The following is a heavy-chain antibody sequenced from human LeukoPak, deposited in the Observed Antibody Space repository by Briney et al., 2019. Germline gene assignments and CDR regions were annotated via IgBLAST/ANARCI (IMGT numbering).Heavy chain of an antibody. V-gene: IGHV3-23*01. CDR1: GFTFSSYA. Sequence: GGSLGLSCAASGFTFSSYAMSWVRQAPGKGLEWVSGTSGSGGSTYYADSVKGRFTISRDNSKNTLYLQMNSLRAEDTAVYYCAKLDRTMVRGSCFDYWGQGTLVTVSS. J-gene: IGHJ4*02. D-gene: IGHD3-10*01. CDR2: TSGSGGST. CDR3: AKLDRTMVRGSCFDY.